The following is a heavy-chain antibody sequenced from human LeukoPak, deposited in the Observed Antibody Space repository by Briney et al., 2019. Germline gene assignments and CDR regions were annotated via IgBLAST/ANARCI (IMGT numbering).Heavy chain of an antibody. V-gene: IGHV1-18*04. D-gene: IGHD3-16*01. CDR3: ARDGSGELWLDY. CDR1: GYTFTGYY. J-gene: IGHJ4*02. Sequence: ASVKVSCKASGYTFTGYYMHWVRQAPGQGLEWMGWISAYNGNTNYAQKLQGRVTMTTDTSTSTAYMELRSLRSDDTAVYCCARDGSGELWLDYWGQGTLVTVSS. CDR2: ISAYNGNT.